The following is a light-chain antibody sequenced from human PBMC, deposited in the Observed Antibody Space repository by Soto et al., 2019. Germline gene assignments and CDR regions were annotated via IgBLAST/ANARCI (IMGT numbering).Light chain of an antibody. J-gene: IGLJ1*01. CDR3: YSYKTIGTEV. V-gene: IGLV2-14*01. CDR1: SSDVGGYKY. CDR2: DVS. Sequence: QSVLTQPASVSGSPGQSIAISCTGTSSDVGGYKYVSWYHQHPAKVPKLMIYDVSNRPSGVSDRFSGSKSGNPAPLTIFGLQPEDKAGYYCYSYKTIGTEVFGSGTKVTVL.